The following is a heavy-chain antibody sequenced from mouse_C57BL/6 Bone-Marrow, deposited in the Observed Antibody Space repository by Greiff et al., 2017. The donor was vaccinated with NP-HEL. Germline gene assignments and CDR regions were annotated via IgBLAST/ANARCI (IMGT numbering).Heavy chain of an antibody. V-gene: IGHV5-17*01. CDR2: ISSGSSTI. CDR1: GFTFSDYG. CDR3: ARRYRGLYYYAMDY. J-gene: IGHJ4*01. D-gene: IGHD2-12*01. Sequence: EVQLVESGGGLVKPGGSLKLSCAASGFTFSDYGMHWVRQAPEKGLEWVAYISSGSSTIYYADTVQGRFTIPTDNAKNTLFLQMTRLRAEATARYYCARRYRGLYYYAMDYWGQGTSVTVSS.